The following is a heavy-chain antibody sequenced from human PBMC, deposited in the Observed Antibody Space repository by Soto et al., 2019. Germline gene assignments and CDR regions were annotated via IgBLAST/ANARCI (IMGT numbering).Heavy chain of an antibody. D-gene: IGHD2-2*02. CDR1: GFTFSSYG. V-gene: IGHV3-30*18. J-gene: IGHJ4*02. Sequence: PGGSLRLSCAASGFTFSSYGMHWVRQAPGKGLEWVAVISYDGSNKYYADSVKGRFTISRDNSKNTLYLQMNSLRAEDTAVYYCAQDPRYCSSTSCYIDYWGQGTLVTVSS. CDR2: ISYDGSNK. CDR3: AQDPRYCSSTSCYIDY.